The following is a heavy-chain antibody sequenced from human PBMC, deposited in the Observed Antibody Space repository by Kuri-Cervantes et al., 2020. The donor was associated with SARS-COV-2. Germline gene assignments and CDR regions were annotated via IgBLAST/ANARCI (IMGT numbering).Heavy chain of an antibody. V-gene: IGHV4-59*01. Sequence: SETLSLTCTVSGGSISSYYWSWIRQPPGKGLEWIGYIYYSGSTNYNPSLKSRVTISIDTSKNQFSLKLSSVTAADTAVYYCAKEGDILTPYFDYWGQGTLVTVSS. CDR1: GGSISSYY. J-gene: IGHJ4*02. D-gene: IGHD3-9*01. CDR2: IYYSGST. CDR3: AKEGDILTPYFDY.